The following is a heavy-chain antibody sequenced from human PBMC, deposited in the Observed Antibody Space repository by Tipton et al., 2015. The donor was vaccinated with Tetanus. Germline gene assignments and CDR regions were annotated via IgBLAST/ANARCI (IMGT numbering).Heavy chain of an antibody. CDR1: GFTFSSYG. CDR3: ARERVTMVRGANDYYYGMDV. V-gene: IGHV3-33*01. CDR2: IWYDGSNK. D-gene: IGHD3-10*01. J-gene: IGHJ6*02. Sequence: SGFTFSSYGMHWVRQAPGKGLEWVAVIWYDGSNKYYADSVKGRFTISRDNSKNTLYLQMNSLRAEDTAVYYCARERVTMVRGANDYYYGMDVWGRGTTVTVSS.